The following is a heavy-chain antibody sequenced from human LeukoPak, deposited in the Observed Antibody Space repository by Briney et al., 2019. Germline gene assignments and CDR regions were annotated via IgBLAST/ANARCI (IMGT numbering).Heavy chain of an antibody. Sequence: PSETLSLTCAVYGGSFSGYYWSWIRQLPGKGLEWIGEINHSGSTNYNPSLKSRVTISVDTSKNQFSLKLSSVTAADTAVYYCASYGSGSYYGYWGQGTLVTVSS. J-gene: IGHJ4*02. CDR3: ASYGSGSYYGY. CDR2: INHSGST. D-gene: IGHD3-10*01. V-gene: IGHV4-34*01. CDR1: GGSFSGYY.